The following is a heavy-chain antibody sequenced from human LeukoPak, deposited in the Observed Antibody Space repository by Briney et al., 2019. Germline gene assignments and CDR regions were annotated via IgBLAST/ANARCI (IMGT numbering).Heavy chain of an antibody. CDR3: VGQLLRVV. D-gene: IGHD2-2*01. CDR2: IKEDGSVQ. V-gene: IGHV3-7*01. J-gene: IGHJ6*04. CDR1: GFTFSSYG. Sequence: GGSLRLSCAASGFTFSSYGMHWVRQAPRKGLEWVANIKEDGSVQDYADSVKGRFTISRDNAKNSLYLQMNSLRVDDTGVYYCVGQLLRVVWGKGTTVTVSS.